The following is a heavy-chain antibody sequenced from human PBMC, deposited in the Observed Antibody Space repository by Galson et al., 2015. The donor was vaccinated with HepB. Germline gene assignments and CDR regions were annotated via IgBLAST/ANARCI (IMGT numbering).Heavy chain of an antibody. CDR3: ATFAGFDP. Sequence: SVKVSCKASGYTFTVYYLHWVRQAPGQGLEWMGRINPNSGATNYAQKFQGRVTMTRDTSISTVYMELSSLRPDDTAVYYCATFAGFDPWGQGTLVTVSS. CDR1: GYTFTVYY. D-gene: IGHD3-16*01. J-gene: IGHJ5*02. V-gene: IGHV1-2*06. CDR2: INPNSGAT.